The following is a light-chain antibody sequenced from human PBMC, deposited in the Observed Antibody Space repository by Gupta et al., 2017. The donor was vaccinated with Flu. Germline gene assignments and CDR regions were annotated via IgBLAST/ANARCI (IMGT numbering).Light chain of an antibody. CDR1: QSITSW. Sequence: DIQMTQSPSTLSASLGDRVTIPCRASQSITSWLAWYQQKPGKAPNLLIYKASRLQSGVPERFSGSGSGREFTLSSRSRQADDLGKYYCPQYNYYWTFGQGTKVEIK. CDR2: KAS. CDR3: PQYNYYWT. J-gene: IGKJ1*01. V-gene: IGKV1-5*03.